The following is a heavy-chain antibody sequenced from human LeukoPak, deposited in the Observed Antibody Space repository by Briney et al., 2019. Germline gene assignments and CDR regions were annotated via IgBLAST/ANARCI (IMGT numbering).Heavy chain of an antibody. CDR1: GGSFSGYY. CDR2: INHSGST. V-gene: IGHV4-34*01. D-gene: IGHD2-15*01. J-gene: IGHJ6*03. Sequence: PSETLSLTCAVYGGSFSGYYWSWIRQPPGKGLEWIGEINHSGSTNYNPSLKSRVTISVDTSRNQFSLKLSSVTAADTAVYYCARRSSSCGIYYYYYMDVWGKGTTVTVSS. CDR3: ARRSSSCGIYYYYYMDV.